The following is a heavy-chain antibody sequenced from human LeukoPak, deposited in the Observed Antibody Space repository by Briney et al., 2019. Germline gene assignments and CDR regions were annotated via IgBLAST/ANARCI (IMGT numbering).Heavy chain of an antibody. J-gene: IGHJ4*02. Sequence: PGGSLRLSCAASGFTFSNYAMSWVRQAPGKGLEWVSGISGDGGSAYYADSVKGRFTISRDNSKNTLYLQMNSLRAEDTAVYYCAKAPFCSGGSCLRAYYFDYWGQGTLVTVSS. CDR3: AKAPFCSGGSCLRAYYFDY. CDR1: GFTFSNYA. CDR2: ISGDGGSA. V-gene: IGHV3-23*01. D-gene: IGHD2-15*01.